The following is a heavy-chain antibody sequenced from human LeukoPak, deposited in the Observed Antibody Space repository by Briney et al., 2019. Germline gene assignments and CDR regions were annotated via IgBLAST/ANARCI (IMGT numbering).Heavy chain of an antibody. V-gene: IGHV4-34*01. CDR3: ASSIRGTAWLNR. J-gene: IGHJ4*02. CDR1: GGSFSGYY. CDR2: INHSGST. Sequence: SETLSLTCAVYGGSFSGYYWSWIRQPPGKGLEWIGEINHSGSTNYNPPLKSRVSISVDTSKNQFSLKLSSVTAADTAVYYCASSIRGTAWLNRWGQGTLVTVSP. D-gene: IGHD3-10*01.